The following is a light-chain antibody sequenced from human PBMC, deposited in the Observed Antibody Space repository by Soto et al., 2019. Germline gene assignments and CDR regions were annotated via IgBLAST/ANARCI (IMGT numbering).Light chain of an antibody. CDR3: QQYGTSPRT. J-gene: IGKJ1*01. V-gene: IGKV3-20*01. CDR1: QSVTSNY. CDR2: GTS. Sequence: EIVLTQSPGTLSSSPGERATLSCRASQSVTSNYLAWYQQKPGQAPRLLIYGTSRRATRIPDRFSGSGSGTDFTLTISRLEPEDFAVYYCQQYGTSPRTFGQGTKVEIK.